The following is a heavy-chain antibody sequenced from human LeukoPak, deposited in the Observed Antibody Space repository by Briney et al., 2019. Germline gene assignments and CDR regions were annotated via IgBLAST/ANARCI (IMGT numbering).Heavy chain of an antibody. J-gene: IGHJ3*01. CDR2: ISRIGNTK. Sequence: GGSLRLSCTASGFIFGDYYMAWVRQAPGKGLEGISYISRIGNTKYDAGSVKGRFIVSRDNAKNSLYLQMNNLRDDDTAVYYCARDRLLYSAFDVWGQGTMVTVSS. CDR3: ARDRLLYSAFDV. V-gene: IGHV3-11*04. CDR1: GFIFGDYY. D-gene: IGHD1-26*01.